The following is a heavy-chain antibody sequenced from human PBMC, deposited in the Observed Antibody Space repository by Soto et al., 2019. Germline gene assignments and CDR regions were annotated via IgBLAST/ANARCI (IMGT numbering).Heavy chain of an antibody. CDR2: IIPISETT. J-gene: IGHJ6*02. D-gene: IGHD2-2*01. CDR1: GGTFSSYA. CDR3: ARSQGSSTSLEIYYYYYYGMDV. Sequence: QVQLVQSGAEVKKPGSSVKVSCKASGGTFSSYAISWVRQAPGQGLEWMGGIIPISETTNYAQKFQGRVTITADDSKSTAYMEVSSLRGEDTAVYYCARSQGSSTSLEIYYYYYYGMDVWGQGTTVTVSS. V-gene: IGHV1-69*01.